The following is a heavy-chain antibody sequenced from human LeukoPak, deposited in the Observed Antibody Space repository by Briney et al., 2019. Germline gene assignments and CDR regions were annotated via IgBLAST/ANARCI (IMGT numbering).Heavy chain of an antibody. J-gene: IGHJ3*02. V-gene: IGHV1-69*13. D-gene: IGHD5-18*01. CDR3: ASSVGYSYVDAFDI. CDR2: IIPIFGTA. CDR1: GGTFSSYA. Sequence: TSVKVPCKASGGTFSSYAISWVRQAPGQGLEWMGGIIPIFGTANYAQKFRGRVTITADESTSTAYMELSSLRSEDTAVYYCASSVGYSYVDAFDIWGQGTMVTVSS.